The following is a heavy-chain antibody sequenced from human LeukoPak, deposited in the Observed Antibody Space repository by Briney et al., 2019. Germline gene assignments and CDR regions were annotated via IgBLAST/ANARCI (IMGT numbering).Heavy chain of an antibody. CDR3: ARQGSSTSFFGPGSSGPRAFDI. V-gene: IGHV5-51*01. D-gene: IGHD2-2*01. CDR2: IYPGDSDT. CDR1: GYRFTSYW. Sequence: GESLKVSCKGSGYRFTSYWIGWVRQMPGKGLEWMGIIYPGDSDTRYSPSFQGQVTISADKSISTAYLQWSSLKASDTAMYYCARQGSSTSFFGPGSSGPRAFDIWGQGTMVTVSS. J-gene: IGHJ3*02.